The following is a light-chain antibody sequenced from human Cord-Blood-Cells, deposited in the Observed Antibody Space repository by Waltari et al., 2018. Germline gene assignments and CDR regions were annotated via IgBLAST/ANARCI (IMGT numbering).Light chain of an antibody. Sequence: QSVLTQPPSVSEAPRQRVTISCSGSSPNIGNNSVTWYQQLPGKAPKPLIYYDDLLPSGVSDRFSGSKSGTSASLAISGLQSEDEADYYCAAWDDSLNGYVFGTGTKVTVL. J-gene: IGLJ1*01. V-gene: IGLV1-36*01. CDR1: SPNIGNNS. CDR3: AAWDDSLNGYV. CDR2: YDD.